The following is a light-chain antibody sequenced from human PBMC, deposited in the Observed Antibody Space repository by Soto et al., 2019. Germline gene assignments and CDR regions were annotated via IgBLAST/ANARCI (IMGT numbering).Light chain of an antibody. Sequence: QSVLTQPASVSGSPGQSITISCTGTNNDVGGYDYVSWYQQHPGKAPKLMIYEVSNRPSGVSNRFSGSKSGNTASLTISGLQAEDEADYYCSSYTGSRTVVFGGGTKLTIL. V-gene: IGLV2-14*01. J-gene: IGLJ2*01. CDR1: NNDVGGYDY. CDR3: SSYTGSRTVV. CDR2: EVS.